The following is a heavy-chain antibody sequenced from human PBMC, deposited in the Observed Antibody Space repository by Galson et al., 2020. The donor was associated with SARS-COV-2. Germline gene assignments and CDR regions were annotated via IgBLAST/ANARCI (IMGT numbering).Heavy chain of an antibody. V-gene: IGHV2-5*02. CDR1: GFSLSTSGVG. J-gene: IGHJ5*02. D-gene: IGHD6-13*01. Sequence: SGPTLVKPTQTLTLTCTFSGFSLSTSGVGVGWIRQPPGKALEWLALIYWDDNKRYSPSLKSRLTITKDTSKNQVVLTMTNMDPVDTATYYCARNPYSSSWYGDWFDPWGQGTLVTVSS. CDR2: IYWDDNK. CDR3: ARNPYSSSWYGDWFDP.